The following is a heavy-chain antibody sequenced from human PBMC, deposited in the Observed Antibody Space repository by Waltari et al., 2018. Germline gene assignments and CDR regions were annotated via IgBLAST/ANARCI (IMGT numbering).Heavy chain of an antibody. D-gene: IGHD3-10*01. CDR3: ARGEPNMVRGVMPFDY. CDR2: IIPIFGAA. V-gene: IGHV1-69*05. Sequence: QVQLAQSGAEVKKPGSSVKVPCKVSGGTFSSYAICWVREAPGQGLEWMGGIIPIFGAANYAQRFQGRVTITTDESTSTAYMELSSLGSEDTAVYYCARGEPNMVRGVMPFDYWGQGTLVTVSS. J-gene: IGHJ4*02. CDR1: GGTFSSYA.